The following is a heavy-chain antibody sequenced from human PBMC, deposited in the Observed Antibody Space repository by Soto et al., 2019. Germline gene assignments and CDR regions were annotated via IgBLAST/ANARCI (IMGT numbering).Heavy chain of an antibody. CDR3: AKDYAGRVLRFLEWLASSYGMAV. Sequence: GGSLRLSCATSGFTFTAYDLTWVRQAPGEGLDWVSGISPSGDTTYYADSVKGRFTISRDNSKNALYLQMTSLRAEDTAVYCCAKDYAGRVLRFLEWLASSYGMAVRGQGTPVTVSS. D-gene: IGHD3-3*01. V-gene: IGHV3-23*01. CDR1: GFTFTAYD. CDR2: ISPSGDTT. J-gene: IGHJ6*02.